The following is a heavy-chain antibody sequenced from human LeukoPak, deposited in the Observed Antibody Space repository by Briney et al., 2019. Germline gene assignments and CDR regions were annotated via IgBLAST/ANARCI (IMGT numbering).Heavy chain of an antibody. V-gene: IGHV4-59*11. D-gene: IGHD1-26*01. CDR3: ARSFEKVGATPFDY. CDR1: GGSISSHY. Sequence: SETLSLTCTVSGGSISSHYWSWIRQPPGKGLKWIGYIYYSGSTNYNPSLKSRVTISVDTSKNQFSLKLSSVTAADTAVYYCARSFEKVGATPFDYWGQGTLVTVSS. CDR2: IYYSGST. J-gene: IGHJ4*02.